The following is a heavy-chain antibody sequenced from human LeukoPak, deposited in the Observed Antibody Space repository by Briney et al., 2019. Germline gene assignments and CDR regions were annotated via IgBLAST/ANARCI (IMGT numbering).Heavy chain of an antibody. V-gene: IGHV4-59*01. J-gene: IGHJ5*02. CDR1: GSSISSYY. CDR2: IYYSGST. D-gene: IGHD6-19*01. Sequence: KPSETLSLTCTVSGSSISSYYWSWIRQPPGKGLEWIGYIYYSGSTNYNPSLKSRVTISVDTSKNQFSLKLSSVTAADTAVYYCARGEAAVAGNWFDPWGQGTLVTVSS. CDR3: ARGEAAVAGNWFDP.